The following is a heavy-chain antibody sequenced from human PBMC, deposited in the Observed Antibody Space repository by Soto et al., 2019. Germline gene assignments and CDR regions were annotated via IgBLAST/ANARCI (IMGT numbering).Heavy chain of an antibody. CDR1: GVSISSFY. J-gene: IGHJ3*02. D-gene: IGHD1-1*01. Sequence: KPSETLSLTCTVSGVSISSFYWTWTRQPPGKGLEWIGYIYYSGSSGSTNYSPSLKSRVTISADTSKNQFSLKLSSVTAADTAVYYCASMNQLAPKRNAFDICGQGTMVTVSS. V-gene: IGHV4-59*01. CDR2: IYYSGSSGST. CDR3: ASMNQLAPKRNAFDI.